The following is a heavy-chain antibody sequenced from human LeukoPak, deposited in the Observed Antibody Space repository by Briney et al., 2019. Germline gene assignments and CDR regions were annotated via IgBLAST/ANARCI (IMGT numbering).Heavy chain of an antibody. CDR3: ARGKRYYDSSGYYSRYFDY. V-gene: IGHV1-24*01. CDR1: GYTLTELS. CDR2: FDPEDGET. J-gene: IGHJ4*02. Sequence: ASVKVSCKVSGYTLTELSMHWVRQAPGKGLEWMGGFDPEDGETIYAQKFQGRVTMTEDTSTDTAYMELSSLRSEDTAVYYCARGKRYYDSSGYYSRYFDYWGQGTLVTVSS. D-gene: IGHD3-22*01.